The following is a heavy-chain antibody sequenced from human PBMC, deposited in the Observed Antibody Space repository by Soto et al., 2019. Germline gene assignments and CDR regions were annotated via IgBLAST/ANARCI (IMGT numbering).Heavy chain of an antibody. V-gene: IGHV3-23*01. Sequence: EVQLLESGGGLVQPGGSLRLTCAASGFTFSSYAMSWVRQAPGKGLEWVSAISGSGGSTYYADSVKGRFTISRDNSKNTLYLQMNSLRAEDTAVYYCAKDRSNYGDLDYWGQGTLVTVSS. CDR2: ISGSGGST. J-gene: IGHJ4*02. CDR1: GFTFSSYA. CDR3: AKDRSNYGDLDY. D-gene: IGHD4-17*01.